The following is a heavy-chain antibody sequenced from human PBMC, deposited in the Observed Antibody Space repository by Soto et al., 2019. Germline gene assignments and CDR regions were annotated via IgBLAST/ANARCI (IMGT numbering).Heavy chain of an antibody. V-gene: IGHV5-10-1*01. CDR3: ARLVVDATTGVYYYGMDV. CDR2: IDPSDSYT. CDR1: GYSFTSYW. D-gene: IGHD2-15*01. J-gene: IGHJ6*02. Sequence: PGESLKISCKGSGYSFTSYWISWVRQMPGKGLEWMGRIDPSDSYTNYSPSFQGHVTISADKSISTAYLQWSSLKASDTAMYYCARLVVDATTGVYYYGMDVWGQGTTVTVSS.